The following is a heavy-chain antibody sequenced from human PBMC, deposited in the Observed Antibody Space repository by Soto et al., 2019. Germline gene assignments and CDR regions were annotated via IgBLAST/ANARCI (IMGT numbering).Heavy chain of an antibody. CDR1: GYTFTSYA. D-gene: IGHD2-8*01. Sequence: ASVKVSCKASGYTFTSYAINWVRQATGQGLEWMGWMNPNSGNTDYAQKFQGRVTMTRNISVSTAYMELSSLRSEDTAVYYCATSRALSMVYATREQDVFDPWGQGTMVTFSS. CDR3: ATSRALSMVYATREQDVFDP. CDR2: MNPNSGNT. J-gene: IGHJ3*01. V-gene: IGHV1-8*01.